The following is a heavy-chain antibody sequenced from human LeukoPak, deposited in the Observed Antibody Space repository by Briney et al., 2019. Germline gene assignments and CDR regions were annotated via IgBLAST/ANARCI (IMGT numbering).Heavy chain of an antibody. J-gene: IGHJ3*02. CDR2: ISAYNGNT. D-gene: IGHD3-22*01. Sequence: ASVKVSCKASGYTFTSYGISWVRQAPGQGLEWMGWISAYNGNTNYAQKLQGRVTMTTDTSTSTAYMELSSLRSEDTAVYYCASLSGNGRYYYDSSGYPHVAFDIWGQGTMVTVSS. CDR3: ASLSGNGRYYYDSSGYPHVAFDI. V-gene: IGHV1-18*01. CDR1: GYTFTSYG.